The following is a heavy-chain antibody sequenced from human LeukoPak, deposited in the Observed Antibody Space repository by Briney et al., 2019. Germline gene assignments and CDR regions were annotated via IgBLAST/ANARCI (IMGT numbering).Heavy chain of an antibody. CDR2: IYAGGST. CDR1: GFTVSSNY. Sequence: PGGSLSLSCAASGFTVSSNYMSWVRQAPGKWLEWVSMIYAGGSTYYADSVKGRFTISRDNSKNTLYLQMSSLRAEDTAVYYCASGLYGMDVWGQGTTVTVSS. CDR3: ASGLYGMDV. V-gene: IGHV3-66*01. J-gene: IGHJ6*02. D-gene: IGHD2-21*01.